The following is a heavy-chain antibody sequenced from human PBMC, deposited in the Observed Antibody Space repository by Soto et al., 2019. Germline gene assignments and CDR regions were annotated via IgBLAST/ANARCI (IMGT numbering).Heavy chain of an antibody. CDR2: IYYSGST. D-gene: IGHD1-1*01. Sequence: SETLSLTCTVYGGSISIYYWSWIRHPPGKGLEWIGYIYYSGSTNYNPSLKSRVTISVDTSKNQFSLKLSSVTAADTAVYYCARSSWNANTNWFDPWGQGTLVTVSS. J-gene: IGHJ5*02. CDR3: ARSSWNANTNWFDP. V-gene: IGHV4-59*01. CDR1: GGSISIYY.